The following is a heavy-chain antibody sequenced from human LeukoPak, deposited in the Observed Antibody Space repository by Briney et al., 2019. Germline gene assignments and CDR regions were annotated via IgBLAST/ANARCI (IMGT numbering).Heavy chain of an antibody. Sequence: GGSLRLSCAASGFTFSSYWMTWVRQAPGKGLEWVANIKPDGSEKYYVDSVKGRFTISRDNAKNSLYLQMDSLRVEDTAVYYCARDYSSSSGLDYWGQGSLVTVSA. D-gene: IGHD6-6*01. J-gene: IGHJ4*02. CDR3: ARDYSSSSGLDY. CDR2: IKPDGSEK. CDR1: GFTFSSYW. V-gene: IGHV3-7*01.